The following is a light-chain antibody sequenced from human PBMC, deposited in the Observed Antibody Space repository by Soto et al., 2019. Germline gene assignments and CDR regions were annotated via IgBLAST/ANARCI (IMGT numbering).Light chain of an antibody. CDR3: QQYNNLPRV. V-gene: IGKV3-15*01. CDR2: GAS. CDR1: QSVSSN. Sequence: EIVMTQSPATLSVSPGERATLSCRASQSVSSNLAWYQQKPGQAPRLLIYGASTRATGIPARFSGSGSGTEFTLTISILQSEDFAVYYCQQYNNLPRVFGQGAKVEIK. J-gene: IGKJ1*01.